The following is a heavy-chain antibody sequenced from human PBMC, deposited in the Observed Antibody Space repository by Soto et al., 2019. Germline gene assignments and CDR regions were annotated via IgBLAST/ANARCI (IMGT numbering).Heavy chain of an antibody. Sequence: PGGSLRLSCAASGFTFSSYAMSWVRQAPGKGLEWVSAISGSGGSTYYADSVKGRFTISRDNSKNTLYLQMNSLRAEDTAVYYCAKHRAVAVRAGVDYWGQGTLVTVSS. D-gene: IGHD6-19*01. J-gene: IGHJ4*02. V-gene: IGHV3-23*01. CDR3: AKHRAVAVRAGVDY. CDR1: GFTFSSYA. CDR2: ISGSGGST.